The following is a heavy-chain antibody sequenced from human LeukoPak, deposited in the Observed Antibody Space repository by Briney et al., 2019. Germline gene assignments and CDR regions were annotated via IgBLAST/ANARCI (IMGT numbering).Heavy chain of an antibody. J-gene: IGHJ4*02. CDR3: AARIGWPPYYFDY. CDR1: GNTFINFA. D-gene: IGHD6-19*01. Sequence: ASVKVSCKASGNTFINFAISWVRQAPGQGLEWMGWINAYNGDTNYARGLQGRVTMTTDTLTSTAYMDLRSLRFDDTAVYYCAARIGWPPYYFDYWGQGTLVAVSS. CDR2: INAYNGDT. V-gene: IGHV1-18*01.